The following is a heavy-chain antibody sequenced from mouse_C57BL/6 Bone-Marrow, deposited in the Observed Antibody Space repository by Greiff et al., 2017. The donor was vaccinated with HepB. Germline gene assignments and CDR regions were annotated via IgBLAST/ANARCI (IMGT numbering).Heavy chain of an antibody. CDR2: IDPANGNT. CDR1: GFNIKNTY. D-gene: IGHD1-1*01. CDR3: AINYYYGSSCAMDY. J-gene: IGHJ4*01. Sequence: EVQLQQSVAELVRPGASVKLSCTASGFNIKNTYMHWVKQRPEQGLEWIGRIDPANGNTKYAPKFQGKATITADTSSNTAYLQLSSPTSEDTAIYYCAINYYYGSSCAMDYWGQGTSVTVSS. V-gene: IGHV14-3*01.